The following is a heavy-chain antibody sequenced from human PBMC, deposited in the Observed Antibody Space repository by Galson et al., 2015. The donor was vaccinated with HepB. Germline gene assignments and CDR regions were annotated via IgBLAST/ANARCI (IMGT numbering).Heavy chain of an antibody. CDR3: VKGGIAPFAVVLNDARDI. D-gene: IGHD3-3*01. J-gene: IGHJ3*02. CDR2: ISWYGDNI. CDR1: GFTFEDHD. Sequence: SLRLSCAASGFTFEDHDMHWVRQVPGKGLEWVSGISWYGDNIGYADSVKGRFTVSRDNAKNSLYLQMNSLRTEDTALYYCVKGGIAPFAVVLNDARDIWGQGTMVIVSS. V-gene: IGHV3-9*01.